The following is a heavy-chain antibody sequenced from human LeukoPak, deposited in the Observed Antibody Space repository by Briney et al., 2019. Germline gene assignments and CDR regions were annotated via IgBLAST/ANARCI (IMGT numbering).Heavy chain of an antibody. CDR1: GFTFSNYA. V-gene: IGHV3-23*01. CDR2: IIGSDGST. J-gene: IGHJ4*02. D-gene: IGHD2-15*01. Sequence: PGGSLRLSCAASGFTFSNYAMSWVRQAPGKGLEWVSAIIGSDGSTYYADSVKGRFTISRDKSKNTLYLQMNSLRAEDTAVYYCAKENGGNFDYRGQGTLVTVSS. CDR3: AKENGGNFDY.